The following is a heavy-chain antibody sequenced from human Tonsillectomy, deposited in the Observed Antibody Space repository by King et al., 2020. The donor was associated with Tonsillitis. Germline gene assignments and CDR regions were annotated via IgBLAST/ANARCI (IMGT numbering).Heavy chain of an antibody. Sequence: VQLVESGGGLVKPGGSLRLPCEASGFTFSDHYMSWIRQAPGKGLEYISYISSSGSYTNYADSVKGRFTISRDNAKNSLYLQMNSLRAEDTAVYYCASWVVPPAIHSGSFDVWGKGTTVTVSS. CDR3: ASWVVPPAIHSGSFDV. CDR2: ISSSGSYT. D-gene: IGHD2-2*01. CDR1: GFTFSDHY. V-gene: IGHV3-11*05. J-gene: IGHJ6*04.